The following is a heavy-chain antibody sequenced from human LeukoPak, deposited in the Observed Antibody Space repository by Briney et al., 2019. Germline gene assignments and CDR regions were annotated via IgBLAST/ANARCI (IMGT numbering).Heavy chain of an antibody. J-gene: IGHJ4*02. Sequence: HPGGSLRLSCSASGFTFSSYGMHWVRQAPGKGLEWVAFIRYDGSNKYYADSVKGRFTISRDNSKNTPYLQMNSLRAEDTAVYYCAKDLGYSGSFYYFDYWGQGTLVTVSS. V-gene: IGHV3-30*02. CDR3: AKDLGYSGSFYYFDY. CDR2: IRYDGSNK. D-gene: IGHD1-26*01. CDR1: GFTFSSYG.